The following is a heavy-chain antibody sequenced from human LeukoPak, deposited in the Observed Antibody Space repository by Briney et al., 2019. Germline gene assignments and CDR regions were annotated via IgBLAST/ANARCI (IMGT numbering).Heavy chain of an antibody. D-gene: IGHD2-2*01. Sequence: PGGSLRLSCAASGSTVSSHHMSWVRQAPGKGLEWVSSISSSSSYIYYADSVKGRFTISRDNAKNSLYLQMNSLRAEDTAVYYCAKWGYQLPKGAFDIWGQGTMVTVSS. CDR2: ISSSSSYI. V-gene: IGHV3-21*01. J-gene: IGHJ3*02. CDR3: AKWGYQLPKGAFDI. CDR1: GSTVSSHH.